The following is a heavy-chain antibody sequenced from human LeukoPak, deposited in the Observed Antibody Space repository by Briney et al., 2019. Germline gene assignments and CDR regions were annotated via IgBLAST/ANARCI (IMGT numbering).Heavy chain of an antibody. Sequence: SETLSLTCAVYGGSFSGYYWSWIRQPPGKGLEWIGEINHSGSTNYNPSLKSRVTISVDTSMNQFSLKLSSVTAADTAVYYCARASPRSARPFDYWGQGTLVTVSS. V-gene: IGHV4-34*01. D-gene: IGHD6-6*01. CDR3: ARASPRSARPFDY. J-gene: IGHJ4*02. CDR1: GGSFSGYY. CDR2: INHSGST.